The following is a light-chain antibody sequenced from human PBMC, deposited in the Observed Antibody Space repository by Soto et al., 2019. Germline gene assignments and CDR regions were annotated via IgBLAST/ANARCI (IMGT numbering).Light chain of an antibody. Sequence: DIQMTQSPSTLSASVGDRVTITCRASQSISSWLAWYQQKPGKAPKLLIYDASSLESGVPSRFSGSGSGTEFTLTISSLQPDDFATYFCQESYTSPAVSFGGGTKVEIK. J-gene: IGKJ4*01. CDR2: DAS. CDR1: QSISSW. V-gene: IGKV1-5*01. CDR3: QESYTSPAVS.